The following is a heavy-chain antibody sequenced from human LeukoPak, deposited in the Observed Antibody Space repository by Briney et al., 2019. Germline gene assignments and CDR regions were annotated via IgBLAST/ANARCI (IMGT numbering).Heavy chain of an antibody. CDR3: AKAIYASGSPYTSIDY. CDR2: ISGSGEST. CDR1: GFTFDDYA. V-gene: IGHV3-23*01. J-gene: IGHJ4*02. D-gene: IGHD3-10*01. Sequence: PGGSLRLSCAASGFTFDDYAMHWVRQAPGKGLEWVSVISGSGESTLYADSVEGRITISRDNSKNTLYLQMNSLRAEDTAVYYCAKAIYASGSPYTSIDYWGQGTLATVSS.